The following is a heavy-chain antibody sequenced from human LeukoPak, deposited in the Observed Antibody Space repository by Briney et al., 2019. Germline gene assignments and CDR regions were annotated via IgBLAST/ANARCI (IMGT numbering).Heavy chain of an antibody. D-gene: IGHD4-23*01. V-gene: IGHV4-31*03. J-gene: IGHJ4*02. Sequence: PSQTLSLTCTVSGGSISSGGYYWSWIRQQPGKGLEWIGYIYYSGSTYYNPSLKSRVTISVDTSKNQFSLKLSSVTAADTAVYYCAREKLWGNSALDYWGQGTLVTVSS. CDR3: AREKLWGNSALDY. CDR1: GGSISSGGYY. CDR2: IYYSGST.